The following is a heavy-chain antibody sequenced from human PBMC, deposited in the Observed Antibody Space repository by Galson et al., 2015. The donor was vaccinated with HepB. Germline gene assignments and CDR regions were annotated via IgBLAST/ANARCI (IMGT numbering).Heavy chain of an antibody. Sequence: SVKVSCKASGGTFSSYAISWVRQAPGQGLEWMGGIIPIFGTANYAQKFQGRVTITADESTSTAYMELSSLRSEDTAVYYCARVLKYDSSLGWFDPWGQGTLVTVSS. CDR3: ARVLKYDSSLGWFDP. D-gene: IGHD3-22*01. CDR2: IIPIFGTA. CDR1: GGTFSSYA. J-gene: IGHJ5*02. V-gene: IGHV1-69*13.